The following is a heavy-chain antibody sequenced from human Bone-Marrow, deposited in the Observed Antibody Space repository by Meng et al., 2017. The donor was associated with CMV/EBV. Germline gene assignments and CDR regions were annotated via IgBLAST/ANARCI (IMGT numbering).Heavy chain of an antibody. CDR1: GYTFTSYD. V-gene: IGHV1-8*03. Sequence: ASGKVSCKASGYTFTSYDINWVRQATGQGLEWMGWMNPNSGNTGYAQKFQGRVTITRNTSISTAYMELSSLRSDDTAVYYCARVLRKGAYKSLTYYWGQGTLVTVSS. CDR2: MNPNSGNT. D-gene: IGHD2-21*01. J-gene: IGHJ4*02. CDR3: ARVLRKGAYKSLTYY.